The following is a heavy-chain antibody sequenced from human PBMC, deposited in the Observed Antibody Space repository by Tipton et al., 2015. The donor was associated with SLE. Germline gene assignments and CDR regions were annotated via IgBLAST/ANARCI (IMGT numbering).Heavy chain of an antibody. Sequence: LRLSCAVSGYSISSGYYWGWIRQPPGKGLEWIGSIYHSGSTYYNPSLKSRVTISVDTSKNQFSLKLSSVTAADTAVYYCAREVTVTGGDAFDIWGQGTMVTVSS. CDR2: IYHSGST. J-gene: IGHJ3*02. CDR3: AREVTVTGGDAFDI. V-gene: IGHV4-38-2*02. CDR1: GYSISSGYY. D-gene: IGHD4-17*01.